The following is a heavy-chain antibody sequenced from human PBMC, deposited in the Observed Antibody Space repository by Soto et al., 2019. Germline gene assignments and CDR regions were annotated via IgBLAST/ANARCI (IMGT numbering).Heavy chain of an antibody. CDR2: IIPIFGTA. J-gene: IGHJ4*02. CDR1: GGTFSSYA. Sequence: QVQLVQSGAEVKKPGSSVKVSCKASGGTFSSYAISWVRQAPGQGLEWMGGIIPIFGTANYAQKFQGRVTITADESTSTAYMELSSLRSEDTAVYYCASEAVDNWNYDSDYWGQGTLVTVSS. V-gene: IGHV1-69*01. CDR3: ASEAVDNWNYDSDY. D-gene: IGHD1-7*01.